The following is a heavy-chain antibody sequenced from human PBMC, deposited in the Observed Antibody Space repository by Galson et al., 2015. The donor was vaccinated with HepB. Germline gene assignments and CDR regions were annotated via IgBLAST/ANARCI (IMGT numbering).Heavy chain of an antibody. J-gene: IGHJ4*02. CDR1: GFTFSNYV. D-gene: IGHD3-3*01. CDR3: ARVEYYDFWSGYYDTFDY. CDR2: ISYDGSNK. Sequence: SLRLSCAASGFTFSNYVMHWVRQAPGKGLEWVAVISYDGSNKDYADSVKGRFTISRDNSKNTLYMQMNSLRAEDTAVYYCARVEYYDFWSGYYDTFDYWGQGTLVTVSS. V-gene: IGHV3-30-3*01.